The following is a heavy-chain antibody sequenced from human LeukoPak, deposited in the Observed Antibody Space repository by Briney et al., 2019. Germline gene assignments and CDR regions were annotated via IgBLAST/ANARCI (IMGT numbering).Heavy chain of an antibody. CDR2: IYYSGST. CDR3: ARMGIAAAADYYGMDV. J-gene: IGHJ6*04. CDR1: GGSISSGDYY. V-gene: IGHV4-30-4*01. Sequence: SQTLSPTCTVSGGSISSGDYYWSWIRQPPGKGLEWIGYIYYSGSTYYNPSLKSRVTISVDTSKNQFSLKLSSVTSADTAVYYCARMGIAAAADYYGMDVWGKGTTVTVSS. D-gene: IGHD6-13*01.